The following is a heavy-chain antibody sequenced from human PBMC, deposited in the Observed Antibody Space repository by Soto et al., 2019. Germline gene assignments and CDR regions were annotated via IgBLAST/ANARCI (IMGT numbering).Heavy chain of an antibody. CDR3: ARGHYYGSGRNYYYYGKDV. J-gene: IGHJ6*02. CDR1: GFTFSSYS. Sequence: GGSLRLSCAASGFTFSSYSMNWVRQDPGKGLEWVSSISSSSSYIYYADSAKGRFTISRDNAKNSLYLQMNSLRAEDTAVYYCARGHYYGSGRNYYYYGKDVWGQGTTVTVSS. D-gene: IGHD3-10*01. CDR2: ISSSSSYI. V-gene: IGHV3-21*01.